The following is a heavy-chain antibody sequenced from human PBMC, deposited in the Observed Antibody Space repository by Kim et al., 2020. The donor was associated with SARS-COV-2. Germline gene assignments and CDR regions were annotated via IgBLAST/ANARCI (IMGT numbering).Heavy chain of an antibody. V-gene: IGHV3-30*04. J-gene: IGHJ5*02. Sequence: GGSLRLSCAASGFTFSSYAMHWVRQAPGKGLEWVAVISYDGSNKYYADSVKGRFTISRDNSKNTLYLQMNSLRAEDTAVYYCARDPGPWGQGTLVTVSS. CDR3: ARDPGP. CDR2: ISYDGSNK. CDR1: GFTFSSYA.